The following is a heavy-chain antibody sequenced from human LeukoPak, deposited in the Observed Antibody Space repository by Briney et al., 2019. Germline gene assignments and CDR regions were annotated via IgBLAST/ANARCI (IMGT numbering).Heavy chain of an antibody. Sequence: PGGSLRLSCAASGFTFSSYWMSWVRQAPGKGLEWVANIKQDGSEKYYVDSVKGRFTISRDNAKNSLYLQMNSLRAEDTAVYYCARAPRSGRHFFDIWGQGTMVTVSS. V-gene: IGHV3-7*01. J-gene: IGHJ3*02. CDR1: GFTFSSYW. CDR2: IKQDGSEK. CDR3: ARAPRSGRHFFDI. D-gene: IGHD2-8*02.